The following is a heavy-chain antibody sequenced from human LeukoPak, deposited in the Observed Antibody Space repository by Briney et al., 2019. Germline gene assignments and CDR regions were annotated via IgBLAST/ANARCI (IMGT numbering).Heavy chain of an antibody. CDR3: AKGYCGSTSCYLPHDY. J-gene: IGHJ4*02. CDR2: ISGSGGST. V-gene: IGHV3-23*01. Sequence: GGSLRLSCAASEFTFDNYAMSWVRQAPGKGLEWVSGISGSGGSTFYADSVKGRFTISRDNSKNTLYLQMNSLRAEDTAVYYCAKGYCGSTSCYLPHDYWGQGTLVTVSS. CDR1: EFTFDNYA. D-gene: IGHD2-2*01.